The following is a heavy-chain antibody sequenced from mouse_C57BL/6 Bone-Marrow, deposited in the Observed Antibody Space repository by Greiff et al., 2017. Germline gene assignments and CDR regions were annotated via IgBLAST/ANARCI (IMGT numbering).Heavy chain of an antibody. V-gene: IGHV1-15*01. J-gene: IGHJ2*01. Sequence: VKLQASGAELVRPGASVTLSCKASGYTFTDYEMHWVQQTPVHGLEWIGAIDPETGGTAYNQKFKGKAILTADKSSSTAYMELRSLTSEDSAVYYCTSLIPRTRFDYWGQGTTLTVSS. CDR1: GYTFTDYE. CDR3: TSLIPRTRFDY. CDR2: IDPETGGT.